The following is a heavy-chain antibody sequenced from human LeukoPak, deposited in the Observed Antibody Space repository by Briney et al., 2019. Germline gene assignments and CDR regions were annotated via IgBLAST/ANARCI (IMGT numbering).Heavy chain of an antibody. V-gene: IGHV1-2*02. J-gene: IGHJ2*01. CDR1: VYTYTGYY. CDR3: ARDSPQRTYYNF. CDR2: INPNSGGT. D-gene: IGHD1-1*01. Sequence: GSVKDSRVATVYTYTGYYMYWVRPAPGQGLEWMGWINPNSGGTNYAQKFQGRVTMTRDTSISTAYIELSRLRSDDTAVYYCARDSPQRTYYNFWGRGTLVTVSS.